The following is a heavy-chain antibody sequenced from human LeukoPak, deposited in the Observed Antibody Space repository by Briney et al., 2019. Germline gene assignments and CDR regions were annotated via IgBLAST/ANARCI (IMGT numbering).Heavy chain of an antibody. Sequence: GGSLRLSCAASGFTFSSYGMHWVRQAPGKGLEWVAVISYDGSNKYYADSVKGRFTISRDNSKNTLYLQMNSLRAEDTAVYYCANAKNRRIFDYWGQGTLVTVSS. CDR1: GFTFSSYG. CDR2: ISYDGSNK. CDR3: ANAKNRRIFDY. J-gene: IGHJ4*02. V-gene: IGHV3-30*18.